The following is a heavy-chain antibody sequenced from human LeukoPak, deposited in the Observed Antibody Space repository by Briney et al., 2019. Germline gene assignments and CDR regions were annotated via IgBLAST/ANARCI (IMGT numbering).Heavy chain of an antibody. D-gene: IGHD3-10*01. J-gene: IGHJ4*02. CDR2: IWYDGSNK. CDR1: GFTFSSYG. Sequence: GGSLRLSCAASGFTFSSYGTHWVRQAPGKGLEWVAVIWYDGSNKYYADSVKGRFTISRDNSKNTLYLQMNSLRAEDTAVYYCARDQYYYGSGSYLYYWGQGTLVTVSS. V-gene: IGHV3-33*01. CDR3: ARDQYYYGSGSYLYY.